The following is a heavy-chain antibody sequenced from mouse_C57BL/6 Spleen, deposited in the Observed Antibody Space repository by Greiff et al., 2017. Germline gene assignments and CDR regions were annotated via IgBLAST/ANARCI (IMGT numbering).Heavy chain of an antibody. D-gene: IGHD4-1*01. CDR2: IYPRSGNT. V-gene: IGHV1-81*01. J-gene: IGHJ2*01. CDR1: GYTFSSYG. CDR3: ALTGLFDY. Sequence: VKLQESGAELARPGASVKLSCKASGYTFSSYGMSWVKQRTGQGLEWIGEIYPRSGNTYYNEKFKGKATLTADKSSSTAYMELRSLTSEDSAVYFCALTGLFDYWGQGTTLTVSS.